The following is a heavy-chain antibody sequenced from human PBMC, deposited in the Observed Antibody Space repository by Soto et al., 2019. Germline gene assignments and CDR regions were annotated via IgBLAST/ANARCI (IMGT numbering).Heavy chain of an antibody. CDR3: AKALGYCSSTSCYYYYYMDV. J-gene: IGHJ6*03. CDR1: GFTFSSYA. CDR2: ISGSGGST. V-gene: IGHV3-23*01. Sequence: EVQLLESGGGLVQPGGSLRLSCAASGFTFSSYAMSWVRQAPGKGLEGVSAISGSGGSTYYTDAVKGRFTISRENSKNKRYLHMDSMRAEDTAVYYCAKALGYCSSTSCYYYYYMDVWGKGTTVTVS. D-gene: IGHD2-2*01.